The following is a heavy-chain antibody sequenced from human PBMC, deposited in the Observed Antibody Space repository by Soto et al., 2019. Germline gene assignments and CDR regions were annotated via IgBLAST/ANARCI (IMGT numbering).Heavy chain of an antibody. CDR1: GFTFSSYA. D-gene: IGHD3-10*01. CDR3: AYLKRRVVGEPGDY. CDR2: ISGSGGST. J-gene: IGHJ4*02. V-gene: IGHV3-23*01. Sequence: EVQLLESGGGLVQPGGSLRLSCAASGFTFSSYAMSWVRQAPGKGLEWVSAISGSGGSTYYADSVKGRFTISRDNSKNTLYLQMNSLRAEDTAVYYCAYLKRRVVGEPGDYWGQGTLVTVSS.